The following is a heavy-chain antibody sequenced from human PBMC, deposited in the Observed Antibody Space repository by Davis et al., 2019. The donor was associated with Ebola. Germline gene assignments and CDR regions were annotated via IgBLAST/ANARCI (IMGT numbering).Heavy chain of an antibody. Sequence: ASVLVTCKASAYIFINYAIHRVRHAPGQRVEWMGWINAGDGKIIYSENFQGRLTITRDTSATTAYMELSSLRSEDTAAYYCARGRTVTGTRGLSWFDPWGQGALVTVSS. V-gene: IGHV1-3*01. CDR1: AYIFINYA. J-gene: IGHJ5*02. CDR2: INAGDGKI. CDR3: ARGRTVTGTRGLSWFDP. D-gene: IGHD6-19*01.